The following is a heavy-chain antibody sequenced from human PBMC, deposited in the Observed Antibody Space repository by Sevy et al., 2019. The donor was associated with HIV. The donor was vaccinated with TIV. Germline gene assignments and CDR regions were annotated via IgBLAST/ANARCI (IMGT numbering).Heavy chain of an antibody. CDR3: HGDYDSSQLASYYYYGMDV. D-gene: IGHD3-22*01. CDR1: GFMFSSYA. Sequence: GGSLRLSCAASGFMFSSYAMSWVRQAPGKGLEWVSTIRGSGGSTYYADYVQGRLTISRENSKNTLYSQMNGLRAEDTAVYYCHGDYDSSQLASYYYYGMDVWGQGTTVTVSS. V-gene: IGHV3-23*01. J-gene: IGHJ6*02. CDR2: IRGSGGST.